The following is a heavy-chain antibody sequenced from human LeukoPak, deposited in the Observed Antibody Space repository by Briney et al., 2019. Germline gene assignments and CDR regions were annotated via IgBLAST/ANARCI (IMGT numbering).Heavy chain of an antibody. J-gene: IGHJ4*02. CDR2: IKQGGSEK. CDR1: GFTFSGYW. Sequence: PGGSLRLSCAASGFTFSGYWMTWVRQAPGKGLEWVANIKQGGSEKYYVDSVRGRFTISRDNTENSLYLQMNSLRAEDTAVYYCARMSSSSWYVCDYWGQGTLVTVSS. CDR3: ARMSSSSWYVCDY. V-gene: IGHV3-7*01. D-gene: IGHD6-13*01.